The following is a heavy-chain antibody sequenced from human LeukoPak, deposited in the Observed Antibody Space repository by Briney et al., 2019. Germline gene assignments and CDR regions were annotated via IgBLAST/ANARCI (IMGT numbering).Heavy chain of an antibody. V-gene: IGHV4-39*07. CDR1: GGSIGSSSYY. CDR2: IYYSGST. D-gene: IGHD3-10*01. Sequence: PSETLSLTCTVSGGSIGSSSYYWGWIRQPPGKGLEWIGSIYYSGSTYYNPSLKSRITISVDTSKNQFSLKLSSVTAADTAVYYCARDPLRVRGAPPGGFDPWGQGTLVTVSS. J-gene: IGHJ5*02. CDR3: ARDPLRVRGAPPGGFDP.